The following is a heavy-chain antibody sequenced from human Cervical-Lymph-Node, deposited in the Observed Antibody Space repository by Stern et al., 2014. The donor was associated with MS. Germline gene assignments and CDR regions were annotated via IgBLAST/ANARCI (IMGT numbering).Heavy chain of an antibody. D-gene: IGHD3-3*01. J-gene: IGHJ6*02. Sequence: QVQLVQSGAEVKKPGASVKVSCKASGYFFTSYGISWVRQAPGQGLEWMGWISADNGDTNYAQNVQRRVTMTTDTSTNTAYMELSSLRSDDTALYYCARDSLIRTFGVEEGMDVWGQGTTVTVSS. CDR2: ISADNGDT. CDR3: ARDSLIRTFGVEEGMDV. V-gene: IGHV1-18*01. CDR1: GYFFTSYG.